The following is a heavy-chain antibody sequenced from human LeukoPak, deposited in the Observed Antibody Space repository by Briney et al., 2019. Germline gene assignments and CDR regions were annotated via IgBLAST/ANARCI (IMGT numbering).Heavy chain of an antibody. J-gene: IGHJ4*02. CDR1: GFTFTNYA. D-gene: IGHD6-13*01. Sequence: GGSLRLSCVASGFTFTNYAMSWVRQAPGKGLEWVSGISGSGGRTYYADSVKGRFTISRDNSKNTLYLQMNSLRAEDTAVYYCAARIAAAVFDYWGQGTLVTVSS. V-gene: IGHV3-23*01. CDR3: AARIAAAVFDY. CDR2: ISGSGGRT.